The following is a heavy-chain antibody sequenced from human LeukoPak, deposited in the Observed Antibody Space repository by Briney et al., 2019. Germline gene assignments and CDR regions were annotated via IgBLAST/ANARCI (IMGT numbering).Heavy chain of an antibody. CDR2: IYHSGST. Sequence: SETLSLTCTVFGYSISSGYYWGWIRQPPGKGLEWIGSIYHSGSTYYSPSLKSRVTISVDRSKNQFSLKLSSVTAADTAVYYCARVVDFCFYMDVWGKGTTVTVSS. CDR1: GYSISSGYY. V-gene: IGHV4-38-2*02. D-gene: IGHD3-16*02. CDR3: ARVVDFCFYMDV. J-gene: IGHJ6*03.